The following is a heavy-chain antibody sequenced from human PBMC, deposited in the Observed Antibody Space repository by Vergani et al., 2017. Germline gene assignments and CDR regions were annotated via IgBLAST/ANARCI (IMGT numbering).Heavy chain of an antibody. CDR2: ISYDGTQK. D-gene: IGHD1-1*01. Sequence: QVHLVESEGGVVQPGRSLRLSCVVSGFTSRYYGMHWVRQAPGKGLEWVAVISYDGTQKYYADSVKGRFTISRDNSKSTLYLQMNSLRTEDTAVYYCATKSCGTPGCQIGYFREWGQGTLVTVSS. J-gene: IGHJ1*01. CDR1: GFTSRYYG. CDR3: ATKSCGTPGCQIGYFRE. V-gene: IGHV3-30*03.